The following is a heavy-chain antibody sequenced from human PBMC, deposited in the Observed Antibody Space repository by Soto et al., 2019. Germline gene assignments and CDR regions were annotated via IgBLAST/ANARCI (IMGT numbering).Heavy chain of an antibody. V-gene: IGHV3-30*18. CDR2: ISYDGSNK. CDR3: AKDFAD. J-gene: IGHJ4*02. Sequence: QVQLVESGGGVVQPGRSLRLSCAASGFTFSSYGMHWVRQAPGKGLEWGAVISYDGSNKYYADSVKGRFTISRDNSKNTLYLQMNSLRAEDTAVYYCAKDFADWGQGTLVTVSS. CDR1: GFTFSSYG. D-gene: IGHD2-21*01.